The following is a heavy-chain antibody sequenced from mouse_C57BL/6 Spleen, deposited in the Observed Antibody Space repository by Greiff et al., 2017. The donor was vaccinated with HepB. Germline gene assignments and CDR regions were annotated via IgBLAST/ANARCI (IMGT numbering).Heavy chain of an antibody. CDR1: GYSITSGYD. Sequence: EVQLQESGPGMVKPSQSLSLTCTVPGYSITSGYDWHWIRHFPGNKLEWMGYISYSGSTNYNPSLKSRISITHDTSKNHFFLKLNSVTTEDTATYYCARDTGGLRLAYWGQGTLVTVSA. CDR2: ISYSGST. V-gene: IGHV3-1*01. J-gene: IGHJ3*01. CDR3: ARDTGGLRLAY. D-gene: IGHD2-2*01.